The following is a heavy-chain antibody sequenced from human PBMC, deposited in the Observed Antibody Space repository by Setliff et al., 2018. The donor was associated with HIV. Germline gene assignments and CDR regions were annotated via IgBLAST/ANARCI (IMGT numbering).Heavy chain of an antibody. D-gene: IGHD5-12*01. CDR1: GVSISTTDYY. CDR3: ARASPDRVATFFDF. CDR2: ISYTEGS. V-gene: IGHV4-39*07. J-gene: IGHJ4*01. Sequence: SETLSLTCYVSGVSISTTDYYWAWIRQPPGKGLEWIGSISYTEGSFDNASFESRVTMSVDSSKNHFSLKMTSVTAADTAVYFCARASPDRVATFFDFWGHGTLVTVSS.